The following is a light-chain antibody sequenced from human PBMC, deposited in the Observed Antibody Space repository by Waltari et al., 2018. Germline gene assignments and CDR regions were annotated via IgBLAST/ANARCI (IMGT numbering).Light chain of an antibody. Sequence: DIQMTQSPSTLSASVGDRVIITCRASQTISDSLAWYQQKPGKAPKLLIYKTSNLESGVPSRFSGSGSGTEFTLTINSLKPDDFASYYCQQYSGYSSFTFGPGTKVDIK. V-gene: IGKV1-5*03. CDR3: QQYSGYSSFT. CDR2: KTS. J-gene: IGKJ3*01. CDR1: QTISDS.